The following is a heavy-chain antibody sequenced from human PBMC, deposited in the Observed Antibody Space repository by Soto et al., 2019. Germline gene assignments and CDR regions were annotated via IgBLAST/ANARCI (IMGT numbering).Heavy chain of an antibody. CDR3: ARGRVVPAAMPIYGDDAFDI. J-gene: IGHJ3*02. D-gene: IGHD2-2*01. CDR2: ISSSSSTI. Sequence: GGSLRLSCAASGFTFSSYSMNWVRQAPGKGLEWVSYISSSSSTIYYADPVKGRFTISRDNAKNSLYLQMNSLRDEDTAVYYCARGRVVPAAMPIYGDDAFDIWGQGTMVTVAS. V-gene: IGHV3-48*02. CDR1: GFTFSSYS.